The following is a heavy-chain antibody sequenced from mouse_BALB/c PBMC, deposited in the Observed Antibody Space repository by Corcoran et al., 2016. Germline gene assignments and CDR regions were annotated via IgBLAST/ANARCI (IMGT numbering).Heavy chain of an antibody. CDR3: ARDRYDGSGAMDY. CDR2: ISCYNGAT. D-gene: IGHD2-14*01. J-gene: IGHJ4*01. CDR1: GYSFTGYY. Sequence: LVKTGASVKISCKASGYSFTGYYMHWVKQSHGKSLEWIGYISCYNGATSYNQKFKGKATFTVDTSSSTAYMQFNSLTSEDSVVYYCARDRYDGSGAMDYWGQGTSVTVSS. V-gene: IGHV1S34*01.